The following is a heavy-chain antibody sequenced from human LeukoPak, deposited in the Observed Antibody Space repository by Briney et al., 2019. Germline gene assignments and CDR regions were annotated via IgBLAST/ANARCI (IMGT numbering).Heavy chain of an antibody. CDR2: ISSSSSTI. J-gene: IGHJ4*02. CDR1: GFTFSSYS. D-gene: IGHD6-19*01. Sequence: GGSLRLSCAASGFTFSSYSMNWVRQTPGKGLEWVSYISSSSSTIYYADSVKGRFTISRDNAKNSLYLQMNSLRDEDTAVYYCARDSGYSSGWYEGIFDYWGQGTLVTVSP. CDR3: ARDSGYSSGWYEGIFDY. V-gene: IGHV3-48*02.